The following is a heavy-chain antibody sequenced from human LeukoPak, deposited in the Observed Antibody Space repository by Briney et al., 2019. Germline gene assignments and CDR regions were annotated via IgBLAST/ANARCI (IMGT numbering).Heavy chain of an antibody. CDR3: ARVPTRKRGELHPLFDY. Sequence: GASVKVSCKASGYTFTSYDINWVRQATGQGLEWMGWMNPNSGNTGYAQKFQGRVTITRNTSISTAYMELSSLRSEDTAVYYCARVPTRKRGELHPLFDYWGQGTLVTVSS. CDR1: GYTFTSYD. V-gene: IGHV1-8*03. CDR2: MNPNSGNT. D-gene: IGHD1-26*01. J-gene: IGHJ4*02.